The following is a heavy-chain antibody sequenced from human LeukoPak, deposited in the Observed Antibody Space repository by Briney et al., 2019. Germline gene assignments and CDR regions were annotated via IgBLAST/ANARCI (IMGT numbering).Heavy chain of an antibody. D-gene: IGHD3-10*01. J-gene: IGHJ4*02. CDR3: TTERRFGEFFDY. CDR2: SKSKSDGGTT. V-gene: IGHV3-15*01. CDR1: GFTFTNAW. Sequence: GGSLRLSRAASGFTFTNAWMSWVRQAPGKGLEWVGRSKSKSDGGTTDYAAPVKGRFTISRDDSKNTLYLQMNSLKTEDTAVYYCTTERRFGEFFDYWGQGNLVTVSS.